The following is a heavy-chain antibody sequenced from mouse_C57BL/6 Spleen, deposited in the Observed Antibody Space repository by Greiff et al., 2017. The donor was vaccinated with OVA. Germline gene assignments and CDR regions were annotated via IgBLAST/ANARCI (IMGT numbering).Heavy chain of an antibody. CDR2: INPNYVTT. CDR1: GYSFTDYN. CDR3: ALTGTGNFDY. J-gene: IGHJ2*01. Sequence: LQLLQPGPELVKPGASVKISCKASGYSFTDYNMNWVKQSNGTSLEWSGVINPNYVTTSYNQKFKGNATLTIDQSSITAYMQHNSLTSEDSAIYYCALTGTGNFDYWGQGTTLTVSS. V-gene: IGHV1-39*01. D-gene: IGHD4-1*01.